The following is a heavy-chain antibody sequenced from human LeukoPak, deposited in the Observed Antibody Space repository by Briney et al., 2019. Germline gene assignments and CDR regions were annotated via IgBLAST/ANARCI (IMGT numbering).Heavy chain of an antibody. V-gene: IGHV3-53*01. CDR3: ARDVSGRSGYSYYYYYYMDV. D-gene: IGHD3-3*01. CDR2: IYSGGST. Sequence: GGSLRLSCAASGFTVSSNYMSWVRQAPGKGLEWVSVIYSGGSTYYADSEKGRFTISRDNSKNTLYLQMNSLRAEDTAVYYCARDVSGRSGYSYYYYYYMDVWGKGTTVTVSS. J-gene: IGHJ6*03. CDR1: GFTVSSNY.